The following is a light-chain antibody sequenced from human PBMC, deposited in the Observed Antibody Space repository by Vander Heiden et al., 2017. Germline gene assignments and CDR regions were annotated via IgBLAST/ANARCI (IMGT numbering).Light chain of an antibody. CDR3: SSYTSSSPHVV. Sequence: QSALTQPASVSGSPGQSITISCTGTSSDVGAYNYVYWYQQHPGKAPKLMIYDVSNRPSGVSNRFSGSKSGSTASLTISGLQAEDEADYYCSSYTSSSPHVVFGGGTELTVL. V-gene: IGLV2-14*03. CDR2: DVS. J-gene: IGLJ2*01. CDR1: SSDVGAYNY.